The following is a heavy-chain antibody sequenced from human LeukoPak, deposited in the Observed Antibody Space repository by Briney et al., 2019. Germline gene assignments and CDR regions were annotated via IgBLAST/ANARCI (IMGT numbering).Heavy chain of an antibody. CDR3: GGLGVMWETDY. J-gene: IGHJ4*02. D-gene: IGHD1-26*01. Sequence: GGSLRLSCAASGFTFSRYWMFWVRQAPGKGPVWVSCINSDGTTTYYADSVKGRFTISRDNTKRSVYLEMNSLRDEDTAVYYCGGLGVMWETDYWGQGTLVTVSS. CDR2: INSDGTTT. CDR1: GFTFSRYW. V-gene: IGHV3-74*01.